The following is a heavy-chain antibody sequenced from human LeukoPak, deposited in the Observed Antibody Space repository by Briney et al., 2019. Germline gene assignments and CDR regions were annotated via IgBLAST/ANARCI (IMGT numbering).Heavy chain of an antibody. J-gene: IGHJ4*02. CDR2: IYYSGST. Sequence: SETLSLTCTVSGDSISTSDYYWGWIRQPPGKGLEWIATIYYSGSTYYNPSLKSRVTISVDTSKNQFSLKLSSVTAADTAVYYCARLDYGGNYFDYWGQGTLVAVSS. D-gene: IGHD4-23*01. CDR1: GDSISTSDYY. CDR3: ARLDYGGNYFDY. V-gene: IGHV4-39*01.